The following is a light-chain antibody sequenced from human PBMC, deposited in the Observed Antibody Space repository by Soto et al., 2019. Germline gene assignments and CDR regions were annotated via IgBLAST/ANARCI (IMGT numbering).Light chain of an antibody. Sequence: EIVMTQSPATLSLSPGERATLSCRASQSVSSNLAWYRQKPGQAPTLLIYRTSTRATGIPDRFSGSGSGTEFNLTISSLQSEDFAFYYCQQYNNWPYTFGQGTKLAIK. CDR1: QSVSSN. CDR2: RTS. CDR3: QQYNNWPYT. V-gene: IGKV3-15*01. J-gene: IGKJ2*01.